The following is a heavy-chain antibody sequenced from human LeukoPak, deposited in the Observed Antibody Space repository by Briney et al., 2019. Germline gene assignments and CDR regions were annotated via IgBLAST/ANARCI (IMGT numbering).Heavy chain of an antibody. CDR3: ARVRQYSSWNFDY. Sequence: ASVKVSCKVSGGTFSNNVINWIRPAPGQGLEWMGGIIPMVDSANYGQKFQGRVTITADIYTTTAYLELSSLRYEDTAMYYCARVRQYSSWNFDYWGQGTLVTVSS. D-gene: IGHD6-6*01. J-gene: IGHJ4*02. CDR1: GGTFSNNV. CDR2: IIPMVDSA. V-gene: IGHV1-69*06.